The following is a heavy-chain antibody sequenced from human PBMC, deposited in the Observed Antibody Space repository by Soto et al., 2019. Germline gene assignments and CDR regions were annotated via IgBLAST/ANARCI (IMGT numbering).Heavy chain of an antibody. V-gene: IGHV3-30*18. CDR1: GFTFSSYG. J-gene: IGHJ4*02. CDR2: ISYDGSNK. Sequence: GGSLRLSCAASGFTFSSYGMHWVRQAPGKGLEWVAVISYDGSNKYYADSVKGRFTISRDNSKNTLYLQMNSMRAEDTAVYYCAKNGYDSSGYDYWGQGTLVTVSS. D-gene: IGHD3-22*01. CDR3: AKNGYDSSGYDY.